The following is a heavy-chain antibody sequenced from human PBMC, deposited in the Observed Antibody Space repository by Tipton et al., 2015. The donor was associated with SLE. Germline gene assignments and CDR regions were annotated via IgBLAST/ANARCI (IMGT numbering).Heavy chain of an antibody. CDR1: GGSFSGYY. J-gene: IGHJ6*02. CDR3: AKDPALRVYYYYGMDV. V-gene: IGHV4-34*01. CDR2: INHSGST. Sequence: TLSLTCAVYGGSFSGYYWSWIRQPPGKGLEWIGEINHSGSTNYNPSLKSRVTISVDTSKNQFSLKLSSVTAADTAVYYCAKDPALRVYYYYGMDVWGQGTTVTVSS.